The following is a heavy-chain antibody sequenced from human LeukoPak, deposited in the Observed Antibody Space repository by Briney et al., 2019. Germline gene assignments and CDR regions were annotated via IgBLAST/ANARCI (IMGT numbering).Heavy chain of an antibody. CDR2: INDNGYST. CDR3: AREAHSSGWPLDY. Sequence: GGSLRLSCAASGFTFTTYAIHWVRQAPGKGLEFVSAINDNGYSTFYANSVEGRFTVSRDNSKNTAYLQMGSLRAEDLAVYYCAREAHSSGWPLDYWGQGTLVSVSS. V-gene: IGHV3-64*01. D-gene: IGHD6-19*01. CDR1: GFTFTTYA. J-gene: IGHJ4*02.